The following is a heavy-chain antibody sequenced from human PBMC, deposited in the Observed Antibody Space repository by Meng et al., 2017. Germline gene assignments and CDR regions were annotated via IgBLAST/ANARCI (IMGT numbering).Heavy chain of an antibody. J-gene: IGHJ6*02. D-gene: IGHD5-18*01. CDR2: MNPNSGNT. CDR1: GYTFTSYD. CDR3: ARPGGYSYGYSYYYGMDA. V-gene: IGHV1-8*01. Sequence: ASVKVSCKASGYTFTSYDINWVRQATGQGLEWMGWMNPNSGNTGYAQKFQGRVTMTRNTSISTAYMELSSLRSEDTAVYYCARPGGYSYGYSYYYGMDAWGQGTTVTVSS.